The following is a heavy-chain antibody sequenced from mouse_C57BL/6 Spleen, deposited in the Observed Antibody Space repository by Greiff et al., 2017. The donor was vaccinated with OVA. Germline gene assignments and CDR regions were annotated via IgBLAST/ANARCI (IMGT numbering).Heavy chain of an antibody. CDR3: ARVNSNYDYAMDY. J-gene: IGHJ4*01. V-gene: IGHV1-81*01. CDR1: GYTFTSYG. CDR2: IYPRSGNT. Sequence: QVQLQQSGAELARPGASVKLSCKASGYTFTSYGISWVKQRTGQGLEWIGEIYPRSGNTYYNEKFKGKATLTADKSSSTAYMELRSLTSEDSAVYFCARVNSNYDYAMDYWGQGTSVTVSS. D-gene: IGHD2-5*01.